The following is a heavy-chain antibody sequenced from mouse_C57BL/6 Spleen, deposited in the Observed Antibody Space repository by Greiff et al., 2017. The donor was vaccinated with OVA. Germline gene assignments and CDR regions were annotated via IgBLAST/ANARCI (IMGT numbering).Heavy chain of an antibody. CDR1: GFTFSSYG. J-gene: IGHJ2*01. Sequence: DVMLVESGGDLVKPGGSLKLSCAASGFTFSSYGMSWVRQTPDKRLEWVATISSGGSYTYYPDSVKGRFTISRDNAKNTLYLQMSSLKSEDTAMYYCARGAGGGGDWGQGTTLTVSS. CDR3: ARGAGGGGD. V-gene: IGHV5-6*02. CDR2: ISSGGSYT. D-gene: IGHD4-1*01.